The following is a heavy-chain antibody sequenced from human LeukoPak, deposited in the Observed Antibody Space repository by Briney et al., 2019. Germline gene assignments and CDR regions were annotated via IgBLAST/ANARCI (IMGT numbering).Heavy chain of an antibody. Sequence: SVKVSCKASGDTFTRYAISWVRQAPGQGLEWMGGIIPALGTADYAQKFQGRVMITADESTSTAYMELSSLRSEDTAVYYCATSGGDIYYYSTEVWGQGTTVTISS. CDR1: GDTFTRYA. CDR2: IIPALGTA. J-gene: IGHJ6*03. V-gene: IGHV1-69*13. CDR3: ATSGGDIYYYSTEV. D-gene: IGHD3-10*01.